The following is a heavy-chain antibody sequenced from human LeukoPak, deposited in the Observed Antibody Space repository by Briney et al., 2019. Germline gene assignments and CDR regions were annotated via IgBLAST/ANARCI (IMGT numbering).Heavy chain of an antibody. CDR3: ARWTAVAGTLPSDYFDY. CDR1: GGSISSYY. V-gene: IGHV4-4*07. D-gene: IGHD6-19*01. CDR2: IYTSGST. Sequence: SETLSLTCTVSGGSISSYYWSWIRQPAGKGLEWIGRIYTSGSTNYNPPLKSRVTMSVDTSKNQFSLKLSSVTAADTAVYYCARWTAVAGTLPSDYFDYWGQGTLVTVSS. J-gene: IGHJ4*02.